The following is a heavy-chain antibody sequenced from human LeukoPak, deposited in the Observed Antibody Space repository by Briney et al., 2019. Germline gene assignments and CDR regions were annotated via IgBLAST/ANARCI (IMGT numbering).Heavy chain of an antibody. V-gene: IGHV3-11*04. CDR1: GFTFNDYY. D-gene: IGHD3-16*02. J-gene: IGHJ4*02. CDR2: ISGPGTTT. Sequence: GGSLRLSWAVSGFTFNDYYMSWIRQAPGKGLEWVSYISGPGTTTYYADSVRGRFTISRDNAKNSLYLQMNSLRAEDTAVYYCASRYSPFDFWGQGTLVTVSS. CDR3: ASRYSPFDF.